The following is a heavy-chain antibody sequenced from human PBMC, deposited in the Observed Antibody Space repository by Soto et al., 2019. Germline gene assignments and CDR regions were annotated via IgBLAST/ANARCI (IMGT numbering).Heavy chain of an antibody. CDR2: ISYDGSNK. CDR1: GFRLGGHA. Sequence: GGSLRLSCAASGFRLGGHAMHWVRQAPGKGLEWVAVISYDGSNKYYADSVKGRFTVSRDNSKNTLYLQMNSLRAEDTAVYYCARDACGGDCYSDYWGQGTLVTVSS. J-gene: IGHJ4*02. CDR3: ARDACGGDCYSDY. V-gene: IGHV3-30-3*01. D-gene: IGHD2-21*02.